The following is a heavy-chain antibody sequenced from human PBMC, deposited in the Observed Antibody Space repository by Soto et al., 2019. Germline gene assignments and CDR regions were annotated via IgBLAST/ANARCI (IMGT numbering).Heavy chain of an antibody. J-gene: IGHJ3*02. D-gene: IGHD3-16*01. CDR3: SRNDYDYVWESPGGDAFDI. Sequence: QVQLQESGPGLVKPSQTLSLTCTVSGGSISSGDYYWNWIRQPPGKGLAWIGFIYSTGSTYYNPSLKSRLTISVDMSKNQFSLKLTSVTAADTAVYYCSRNDYDYVWESPGGDAFDIWGQGTMVTVSS. CDR2: IYSTGST. CDR1: GGSISSGDYY. V-gene: IGHV4-30-4*01.